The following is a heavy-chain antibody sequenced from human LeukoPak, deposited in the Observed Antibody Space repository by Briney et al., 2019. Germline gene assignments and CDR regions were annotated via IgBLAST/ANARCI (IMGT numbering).Heavy chain of an antibody. J-gene: IGHJ5*02. CDR1: GFTFSQYY. Sequence: GSLRLSCAASGFTFSQYYMTWIRQPPGKGLEWIGEINHSGSTNYNPSLKSRVTISVDTPKNQFSLRLSSVTAADTAMYYCARRGRFLEWLSEQRNWFDPWGQGILVTVSS. D-gene: IGHD3-3*01. CDR2: INHSGST. CDR3: ARRGRFLEWLSEQRNWFDP. V-gene: IGHV4-34*01.